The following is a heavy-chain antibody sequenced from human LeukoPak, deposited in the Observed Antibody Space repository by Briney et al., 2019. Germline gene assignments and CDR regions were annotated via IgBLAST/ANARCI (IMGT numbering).Heavy chain of an antibody. D-gene: IGHD6-19*01. CDR1: GYTFTGYY. J-gene: IGHJ6*03. V-gene: IGHV1-2*02. Sequence: EASVKVSCKASGYTFTGYYMHWVRQAPGQGLEWMGWINPNSGGTNYAQKFQGRVTMIRDTSISTAYMELSRLRSDDTAVYYCARDIAVAGIPVPGPNYYYYYMDVWGKGTTVTVSS. CDR3: ARDIAVAGIPVPGPNYYYYYMDV. CDR2: INPNSGGT.